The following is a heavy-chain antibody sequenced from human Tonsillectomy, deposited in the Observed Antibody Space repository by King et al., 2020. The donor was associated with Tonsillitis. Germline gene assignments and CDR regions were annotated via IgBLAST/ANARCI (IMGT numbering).Heavy chain of an antibody. D-gene: IGHD5-12*01. CDR3: ARSGSFDI. Sequence: VQLVESGGGLVQPGGSLRLSCAASGFTFSSYWMHWVRQAPGKGLVWVSRISSDGSSTSYADSVKGRFTLDRDNAKKKLYLQMNSLRAEDTAVYYCARSGSFDIWGQGTMVTVSS. CDR1: GFTFSSYW. CDR2: ISSDGSST. J-gene: IGHJ3*02. V-gene: IGHV3-74*01.